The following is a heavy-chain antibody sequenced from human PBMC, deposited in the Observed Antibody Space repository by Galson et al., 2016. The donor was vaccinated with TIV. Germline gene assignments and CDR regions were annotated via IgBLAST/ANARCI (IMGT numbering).Heavy chain of an antibody. CDR3: ARDPTYYDTNGWGH. Sequence: SVKVSCKASGYSFTNYGIAWVRQAPGQGLEWMGGISTYNGYTDYAQKLQGRVTMTTDTSTSTAYMELRSLRSDDTAMYYCARDPTYYDTNGWGHWGQGTLVIVSS. CDR1: GYSFTNYG. CDR2: ISTYNGYT. V-gene: IGHV1-18*01. J-gene: IGHJ4*02. D-gene: IGHD3-22*01.